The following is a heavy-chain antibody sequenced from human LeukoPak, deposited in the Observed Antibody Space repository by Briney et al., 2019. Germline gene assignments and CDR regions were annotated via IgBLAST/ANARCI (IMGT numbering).Heavy chain of an antibody. Sequence: GGSLRLSCAASGFTFSRYWMSWVRQAPGKGLEWVANIKQDGSEKYYVDSVKGRFTISRDNAKNSLYLQMNSLRAEDTAVYYCARAPSSSWFDPWGQGTLVTVSS. D-gene: IGHD6-13*01. CDR1: GFTFSRYW. J-gene: IGHJ5*02. CDR2: IKQDGSEK. V-gene: IGHV3-7*01. CDR3: ARAPSSSWFDP.